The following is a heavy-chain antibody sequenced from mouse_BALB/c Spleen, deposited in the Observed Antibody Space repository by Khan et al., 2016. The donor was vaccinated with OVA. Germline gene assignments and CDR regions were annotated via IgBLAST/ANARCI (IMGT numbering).Heavy chain of an antibody. CDR3: ARQPYYHYNIMDY. CDR1: GFSLTNYG. V-gene: IGHV2-6-1*01. Sequence: VQLQESGPGLVAPSQSLSITCTISGFSLTNYGVHWVRQPPGKGLEWLVVIWSDGSTTYNSAPKSRLSISKDKSKSQVFLKMNSIQTEDTAMYYCARQPYYHYNIMDYWGQGTSVTVSS. D-gene: IGHD2-10*01. J-gene: IGHJ4*01. CDR2: IWSDGST.